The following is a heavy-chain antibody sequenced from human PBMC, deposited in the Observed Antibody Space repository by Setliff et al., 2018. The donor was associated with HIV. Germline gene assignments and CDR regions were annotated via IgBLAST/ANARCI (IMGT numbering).Heavy chain of an antibody. D-gene: IGHD3-16*01. CDR2: IYNNGST. J-gene: IGHJ4*02. CDR3: ARGRYYREINDSLFDF. V-gene: IGHV4-31*03. Sequence: LSLTCSVSGGSIRSDGYYWNWIRQHPEKGLEWIGYIYNNGSTYYNPSLESRLMMSIDPSKNQFSLNLRSVTVADTAVYYCARGRYYREINDSLFDFWGQGTLVTVSS. CDR1: GGSIRSDGYY.